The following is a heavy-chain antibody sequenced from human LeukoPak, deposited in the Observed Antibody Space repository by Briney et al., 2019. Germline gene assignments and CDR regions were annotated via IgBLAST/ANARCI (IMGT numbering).Heavy chain of an antibody. D-gene: IGHD4-11*01. J-gene: IGHJ4*02. V-gene: IGHV3-66*01. Sequence: GGSLRLSCAASGFTVSNNYVSWVRQAPGKGLEWVSLIYSGGSTYYADSVRGRFTISRDSSKNTLYLQMNSLRVEDTAVYYCARIYNWGQGTLVTVSS. CDR3: ARIYN. CDR1: GFTVSNNY. CDR2: IYSGGST.